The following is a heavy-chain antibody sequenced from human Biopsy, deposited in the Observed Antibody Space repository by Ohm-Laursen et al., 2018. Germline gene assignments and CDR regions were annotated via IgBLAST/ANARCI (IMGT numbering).Heavy chain of an antibody. CDR3: ARDSGILNYGNFKYYHYYGMDV. Sequence: GTLSFTCTVSGDSVTKYYWSWIRQPPGKGLEWIGHIYYSVMTNYNPSLQSRVSISVDTSRNQVSLTLSSVTVADTAVYYCARDSGILNYGNFKYYHYYGMDVWGQGTKVTVSS. CDR2: IYYSVMT. J-gene: IGHJ6*02. CDR1: GDSVTKYY. V-gene: IGHV4-59*02. D-gene: IGHD4-11*01.